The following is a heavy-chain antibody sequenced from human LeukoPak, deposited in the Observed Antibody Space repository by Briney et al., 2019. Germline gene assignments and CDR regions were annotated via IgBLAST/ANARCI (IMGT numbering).Heavy chain of an antibody. CDR3: ARGSPRYRFDYYGSGNEYYFDY. Sequence: KAGGSLRLSCAASGFTFSSYSMNWVRQAPGKGLEWVSSISSSSSYIYYADSVKGRFTISRDNAKNSLYLQMNSLRAEDTAVYYCARGSPRYRFDYYGSGNEYYFDYWGQGTLVTVSS. D-gene: IGHD3-10*01. CDR1: GFTFSSYS. J-gene: IGHJ4*02. V-gene: IGHV3-21*01. CDR2: ISSSSSYI.